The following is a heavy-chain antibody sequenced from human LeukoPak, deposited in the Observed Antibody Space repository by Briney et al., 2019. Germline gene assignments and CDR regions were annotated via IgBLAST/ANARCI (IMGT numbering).Heavy chain of an antibody. CDR1: GFSFMNAW. V-gene: IGHV3-15*01. Sequence: PGGTLRLSCAASGFSFMNAWMIWVRQAPGKGLEWVGRIKSNADGGTPDYAAPASGRFTTSRDDSKNTLYLQMNSLKTEDTAVYYCTTFYHEYSPYWGRGTLVTVSS. J-gene: IGHJ4*02. CDR2: IKSNADGGTP. CDR3: TTFYHEYSPY. D-gene: IGHD2/OR15-2a*01.